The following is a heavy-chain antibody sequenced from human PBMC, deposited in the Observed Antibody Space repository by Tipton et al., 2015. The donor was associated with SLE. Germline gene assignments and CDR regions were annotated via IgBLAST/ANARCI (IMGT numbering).Heavy chain of an antibody. V-gene: IGHV4-34*01. Sequence: TLSLTCAVYGGSFSGYYWSWIRQPPGKGLEWIGEINHSRSTNYNPSLKSRVTISVDTSKNQFSLKLSSVTAADTAVYYCARGGGWELWYFDYWGQGTLVTVPS. CDR2: INHSRST. CDR1: GGSFSGYY. J-gene: IGHJ4*02. CDR3: ARGGGWELWYFDY. D-gene: IGHD1-26*01.